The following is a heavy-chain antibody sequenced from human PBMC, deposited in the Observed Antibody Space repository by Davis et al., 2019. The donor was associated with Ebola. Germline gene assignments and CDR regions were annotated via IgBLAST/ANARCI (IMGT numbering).Heavy chain of an antibody. CDR1: GFTFSSYW. D-gene: IGHD6-6*01. CDR3: ARGSSKYSSSSSENDY. V-gene: IGHV3-74*01. Sequence: GESLKISCAASGFTFSSYWMHWVRQAPGKGLVWVSRINSDGSSTSYADSVKGRFTISRDNAKNTLYLQMNSLRAEDTAVYYCARGSSKYSSSSSENDYWGQGTLVTVSS. CDR2: INSDGSST. J-gene: IGHJ4*02.